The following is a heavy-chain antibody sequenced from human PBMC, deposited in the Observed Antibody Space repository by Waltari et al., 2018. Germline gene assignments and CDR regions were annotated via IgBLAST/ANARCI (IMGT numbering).Heavy chain of an antibody. D-gene: IGHD1-26*01. CDR3: AKEGPWAIGRYFDL. Sequence: QVQLQQWGAGLLTPSETLSLTCAVYGGSFSGYYWSWIRQPQGKGLEWIGEINHSGSTNYNPSLKSRVTISVDTSKNQFSLKLSSVTAADTAVYYCAKEGPWAIGRYFDLWGRGTLVTVSS. CDR2: INHSGST. CDR1: GGSFSGYY. J-gene: IGHJ2*01. V-gene: IGHV4-34*01.